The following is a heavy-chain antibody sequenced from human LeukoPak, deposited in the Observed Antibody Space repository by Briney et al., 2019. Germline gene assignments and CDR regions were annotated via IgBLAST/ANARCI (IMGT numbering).Heavy chain of an antibody. Sequence: GGSLRLSCAAPGFSFSSNWMGWVRQAPGKGLEWVAHIKRDGSQKYYLDSVKGRFTISRDNAKNSLYLQMNSRRVEDTAVYYCASTYRMDYWGQGTLVTVSS. V-gene: IGHV3-7*01. CDR3: ASTYRMDY. CDR1: GFSFSSNW. CDR2: IKRDGSQK. J-gene: IGHJ4*02. D-gene: IGHD4-11*01.